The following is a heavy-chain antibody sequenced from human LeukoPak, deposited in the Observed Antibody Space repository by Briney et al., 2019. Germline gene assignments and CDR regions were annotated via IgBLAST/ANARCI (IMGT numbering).Heavy chain of an antibody. CDR3: AKDAYSSLDY. D-gene: IGHD6-13*01. CDR2: VRYDGSNK. V-gene: IGHV3-30*02. Sequence: GGSLRLSCAASGFTFSDYYMSWIRQAPGKGLEWVAFVRYDGSNKYYADSVKGRFTISRDNSKNTLYLQMNSLRAEDTAVYYCAKDAYSSLDYWGQGTLVTVSS. J-gene: IGHJ4*02. CDR1: GFTFSDYY.